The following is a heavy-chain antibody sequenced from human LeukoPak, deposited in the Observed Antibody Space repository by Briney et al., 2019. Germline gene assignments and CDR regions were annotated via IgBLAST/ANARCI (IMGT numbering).Heavy chain of an antibody. CDR2: IIPKLGTA. D-gene: IGHD1-26*01. CDR3: AREKGSWGVFDY. CDR1: GGSFSSSA. Sequence: SVKVSCKASGGSFSSSAISWVRQAPGQGLEWMGGIIPKLGTANYAQKFRGRVTIIADESTTTAYMELSSLRSEDTAVYYCAREKGSWGVFDYWGQGTLVAVSS. V-gene: IGHV1-69*01. J-gene: IGHJ4*02.